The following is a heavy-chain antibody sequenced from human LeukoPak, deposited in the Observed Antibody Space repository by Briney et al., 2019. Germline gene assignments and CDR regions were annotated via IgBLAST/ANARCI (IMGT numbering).Heavy chain of an antibody. D-gene: IGHD6-13*01. J-gene: IGHJ4*02. V-gene: IGHV3-53*01. CDR2: IYSGGGT. Sequence: GGSLRLSCAASAFTVSSNYMSWVRQAPGKGLEWVSLIYSGGGTYYADSVKGRFIISRDNSKNTLYLQMNSLRAEDTAVYYCARVGKAAAGLSWYYFDYWGQGTLVTVSS. CDR1: AFTVSSNY. CDR3: ARVGKAAAGLSWYYFDY.